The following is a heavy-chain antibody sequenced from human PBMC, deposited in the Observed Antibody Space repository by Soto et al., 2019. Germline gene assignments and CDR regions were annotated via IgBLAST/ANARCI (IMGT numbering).Heavy chain of an antibody. J-gene: IGHJ2*01. CDR3: AEDGALVVVISYRYFDL. D-gene: IGHD2-21*01. CDR2: ISGSGGST. CDR1: GFTFSSYA. Sequence: EVQLLESGGGLVQPGGSLRLSCAASGFTFSSYAMSWVRQAPGKGLEWVSAISGSGGSTYYADSVKGRFTISRENSKNTPYLQMNSLSAEDTAVYYCAEDGALVVVISYRYFDLWGRGPLVPVSS. V-gene: IGHV3-23*01.